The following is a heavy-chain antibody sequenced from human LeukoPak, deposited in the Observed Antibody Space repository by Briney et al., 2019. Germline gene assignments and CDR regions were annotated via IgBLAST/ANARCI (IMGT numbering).Heavy chain of an antibody. Sequence: ASVKVSCKASGYTFTSYDINWVRQATGQGLEWMGWMNPNSGNTGYAQKFQGRVTMTRNTSISTAYMELSSLRSEDTAVYYCARGRNLGYDFWSDYYISQNWFDPWGQGTLVTVSS. D-gene: IGHD3-3*01. CDR3: ARGRNLGYDFWSDYYISQNWFDP. CDR1: GYTFTSYD. V-gene: IGHV1-8*01. J-gene: IGHJ5*02. CDR2: MNPNSGNT.